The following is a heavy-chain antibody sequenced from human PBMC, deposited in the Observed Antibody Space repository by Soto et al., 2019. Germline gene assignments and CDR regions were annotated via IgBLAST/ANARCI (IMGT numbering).Heavy chain of an antibody. CDR1: GGSVSSGSYY. CDR2: IYYSGST. D-gene: IGHD6-19*01. J-gene: IGHJ4*02. CDR3: ARTREWLVRPSYYFDY. Sequence: SETLSLTCTVSGGSVSSGSYYWSWIRQPPGKGLEWIGYIYYSGSTNYNPSLKSRVTISVDTSKNQFSLKLSSVTAADTAVYYCARTREWLVRPSYYFDYWGQGTLVTVSS. V-gene: IGHV4-61*01.